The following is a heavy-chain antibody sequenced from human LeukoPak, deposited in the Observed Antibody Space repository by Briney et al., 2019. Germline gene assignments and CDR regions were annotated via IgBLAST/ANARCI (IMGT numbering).Heavy chain of an antibody. CDR1: GFTFSSYA. V-gene: IGHV3-23*01. Sequence: GGSLRLSCAASGFTFSSYAMSWVRQAPGKGLEWVSAISGNGGTTYYADSVKGRFTISRDNSKNTLYLQMNSLRGGDTAVYYCTTEGFTYGNHALDIWGQGTMVTVSS. J-gene: IGHJ3*02. CDR3: TTEGFTYGNHALDI. D-gene: IGHD2-8*01. CDR2: ISGNGGTT.